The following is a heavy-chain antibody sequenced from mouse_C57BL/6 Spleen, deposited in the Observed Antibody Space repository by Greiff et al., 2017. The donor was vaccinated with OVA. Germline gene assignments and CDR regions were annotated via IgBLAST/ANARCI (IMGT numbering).Heavy chain of an antibody. Sequence: DVQLQESGPGLVKPSQSLSLTCSVTGYSITSGYYWNWIRQFPGNKLEWMGYISYDGSNNYNPSLKNRISITRDTSKNQFFLKLNSVTTEDTATYYCASPFYYDYDGGPYYYAMDYWGQGTSVTVSS. D-gene: IGHD2-4*01. CDR2: ISYDGSN. J-gene: IGHJ4*01. CDR3: ASPFYYDYDGGPYYYAMDY. V-gene: IGHV3-6*01. CDR1: GYSITSGYY.